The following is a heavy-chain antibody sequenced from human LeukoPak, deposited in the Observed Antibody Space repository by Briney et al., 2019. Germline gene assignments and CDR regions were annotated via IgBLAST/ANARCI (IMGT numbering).Heavy chain of an antibody. V-gene: IGHV1-46*01. Sequence: ASVKVSCKASGYTFTMYYIHWVRQAPGQGLEWMGVINPTDGATTYAQRFQGRVTMTRDMSTTTVYMDLRSLRSEDTAVYFCAGEQRGGLSANLGGLFASYYTYNYMDVWGRGTTVTVSS. CDR3: AGEQRGGLSANLGGLFASYYTYNYMDV. J-gene: IGHJ6*03. CDR2: INPTDGAT. CDR1: GYTFTMYY. D-gene: IGHD3-16*01.